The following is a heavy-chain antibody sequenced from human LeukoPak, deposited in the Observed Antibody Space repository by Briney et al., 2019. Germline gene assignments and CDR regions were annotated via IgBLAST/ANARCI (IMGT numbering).Heavy chain of an antibody. CDR2: ISSSGSTI. CDR1: GFTFSDYY. V-gene: IGHV3-11*04. CDR3: ARLNGTYGYYFDY. D-gene: IGHD1-26*01. J-gene: IGHJ4*02. Sequence: PGGSLRLSCAASGFTFSDYYMSWIRQAPGKGPEWVSYISSSGSTIYYADSVKGRCTISRDNAKNSLYLQMNSLRAEDTAVYYCARLNGTYGYYFDYWGQGTLVTVSS.